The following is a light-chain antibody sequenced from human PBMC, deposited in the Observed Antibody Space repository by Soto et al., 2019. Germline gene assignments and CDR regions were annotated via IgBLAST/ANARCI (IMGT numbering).Light chain of an antibody. CDR3: QQYCSPWT. Sequence: DIVMTQSPDSLAVSLGESATINCKSSQSVLYSSNNKNYLAWYQQKPGQPPQLLIYWASTRESGVPDRFSGSGSGTDFTLTGSSVQAEDVAVYYCQQYCSPWTFGQGTKVDLK. CDR2: WAS. CDR1: QSVLYSSNNKNY. J-gene: IGKJ1*01. V-gene: IGKV4-1*01.